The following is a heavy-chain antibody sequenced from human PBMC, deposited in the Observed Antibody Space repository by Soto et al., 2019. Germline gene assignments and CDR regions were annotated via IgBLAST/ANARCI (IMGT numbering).Heavy chain of an antibody. Sequence: PGGSLRLSCAASGFTFSSYAMSWVRQAPGKGLEWVSAFSGSGGSTYYADSVKGRFTISRDNSKNTLYLQMNSLRAEDTAVYYCAKRQPGYSYGYIFDYWGQGTLVTVSS. CDR2: FSGSGGST. CDR1: GFTFSSYA. CDR3: AKRQPGYSYGYIFDY. D-gene: IGHD5-18*01. J-gene: IGHJ4*02. V-gene: IGHV3-23*01.